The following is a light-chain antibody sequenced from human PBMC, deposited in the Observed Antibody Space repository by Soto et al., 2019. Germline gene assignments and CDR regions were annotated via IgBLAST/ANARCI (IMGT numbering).Light chain of an antibody. Sequence: QSVLTQPPSASGTPGQSVTISCSGGGSNIGSNIVSWYQRLPGTAPKFLIYSTNQRPPGVPDRFSASKSDTSVSLAISGLRSEDEGEYYCETWDESLGGVVFGGGTKVTVL. CDR2: STN. J-gene: IGLJ2*01. CDR3: ETWDESLGGVV. CDR1: GSNIGSNI. V-gene: IGLV1-44*01.